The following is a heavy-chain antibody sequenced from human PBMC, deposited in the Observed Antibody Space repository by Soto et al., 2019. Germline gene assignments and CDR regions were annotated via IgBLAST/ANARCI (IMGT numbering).Heavy chain of an antibody. CDR3: ARDRGYKKGTRFDY. J-gene: IGHJ4*02. Sequence: QVQLVQSGSEVKKPGASVKVSCKSSCYTFTSCGISLVRQAPGQGLEWMGWISAYNGNTNSAQKLQGRVTMTTDTPTSTAYREPRSMRADDTAVYYCARDRGYKKGTRFDYWGQGTLVTVSS. CDR1: CYTFTSCG. D-gene: IGHD5-18*01. CDR2: ISAYNGNT. V-gene: IGHV1-18*01.